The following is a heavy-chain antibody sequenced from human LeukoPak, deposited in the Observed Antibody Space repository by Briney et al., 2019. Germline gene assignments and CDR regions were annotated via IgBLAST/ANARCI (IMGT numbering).Heavy chain of an antibody. CDR1: GFTFSSYA. CDR2: ISYDGSNK. D-gene: IGHD3-10*01. J-gene: IGHJ4*02. CDR3: VVSRGENYFDY. Sequence: QSGGSLRLSCAASGFTFSSYAMHWVRQAPGKGLEWVAVISYDGSNKYYADSVKGRFTISRDNSKNTLYLQMNSLRAEDTAVYYVVVSRGENYFDYWGQGTLVTVSS. V-gene: IGHV3-30-3*01.